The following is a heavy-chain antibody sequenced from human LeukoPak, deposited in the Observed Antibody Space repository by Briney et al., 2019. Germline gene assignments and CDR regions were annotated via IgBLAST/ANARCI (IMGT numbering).Heavy chain of an antibody. Sequence: PGGSLRLSCAASGFTLDEYGMGWVRQAPGKGLEWVSGINWSGGTTVYAESVKGRFTVSRDNAKNSLYLQVNSLRVDDTALYYCARERFGSDYYLDVWGKGTTVTVSS. CDR2: INWSGGTT. J-gene: IGHJ6*03. CDR1: GFTLDEYG. CDR3: ARERFGSDYYLDV. V-gene: IGHV3-20*04. D-gene: IGHD3-10*01.